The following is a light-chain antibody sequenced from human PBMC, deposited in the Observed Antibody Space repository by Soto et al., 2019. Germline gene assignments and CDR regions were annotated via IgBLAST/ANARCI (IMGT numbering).Light chain of an antibody. CDR3: QQYNNWLPYT. CDR2: DAT. V-gene: IGKV3-15*01. Sequence: IVMTQSPATLSVSPGEGATLSCRASQSVNSHLAWYQQKPGKAPRLLIYDATNRATGIPARFSGSESGTESTLTISSLQSEDFAVYYCQQYNNWLPYTFGQGTKLEIK. CDR1: QSVNSH. J-gene: IGKJ2*01.